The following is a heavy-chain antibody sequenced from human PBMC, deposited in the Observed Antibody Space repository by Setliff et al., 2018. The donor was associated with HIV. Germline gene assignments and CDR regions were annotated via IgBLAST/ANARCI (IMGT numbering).Heavy chain of an antibody. D-gene: IGHD6-19*01. CDR3: AREFTSVAGTRPPFDP. CDR2: IYYSGST. Sequence: SETLSLTCAVSGGSISTSSYYWGWIRQPPGKGLEWIVSIYYSGSTNYNPSLKSRVTISVDTSKNQFSLKLSSVTAADTAVYYCAREFTSVAGTRPPFDPWGQGTLVTVSS. CDR1: GGSISTSSYY. V-gene: IGHV4-39*02. J-gene: IGHJ5*02.